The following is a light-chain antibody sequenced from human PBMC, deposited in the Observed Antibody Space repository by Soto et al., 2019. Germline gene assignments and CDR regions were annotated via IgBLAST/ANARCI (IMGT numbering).Light chain of an antibody. V-gene: IGLV1-40*01. J-gene: IGLJ1*01. CDR3: QTYDTSLSGSYV. CDR1: SSQIGAGSD. Sequence: QSVLRPPPGVTLGPWQMVTISCTGASSQIGAGSDVHCYQQLPGAAPKLLISINQNRPSGVPDRFSGSKSGSSASLAITGLQAEDEADYYCQTYDTSLSGSYVFGTGPKVTVL. CDR2: INQ.